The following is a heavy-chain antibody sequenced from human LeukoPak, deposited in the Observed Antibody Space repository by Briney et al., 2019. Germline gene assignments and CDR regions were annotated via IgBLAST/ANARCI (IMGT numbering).Heavy chain of an antibody. J-gene: IGHJ6*03. D-gene: IGHD2-2*01. Sequence: ASVKVSCKASGYTFTSYGISWVRQAPGQGLERMGWISAYNGNTNYAQKLQGRVTMTTDTSTSTAYMELRSLRSEDTAVYYCARGPIVVVPAAIFRYYYYMDVWGKGTTVTVSS. CDR3: ARGPIVVVPAAIFRYYYYMDV. CDR2: ISAYNGNT. CDR1: GYTFTSYG. V-gene: IGHV1-18*01.